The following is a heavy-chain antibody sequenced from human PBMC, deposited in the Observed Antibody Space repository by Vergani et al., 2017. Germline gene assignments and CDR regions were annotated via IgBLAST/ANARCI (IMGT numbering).Heavy chain of an antibody. J-gene: IGHJ6*04. V-gene: IGHV4-34*01. CDR1: GGSFSGYY. CDR2: INHSGST. CDR3: ASDVTIRQGV. D-gene: IGHD1/OR15-1a*01. Sequence: QVQLQQWGAGLLKPSETLSLTCAVYGGSFSGYYWSWIRQPPGKGLEWIGEINHSGSTNYNPSLKSRVTIAVDTSKNQFSLKLSSVTAADTAVYYCASDVTIRQGVWGKGTTVTVSS.